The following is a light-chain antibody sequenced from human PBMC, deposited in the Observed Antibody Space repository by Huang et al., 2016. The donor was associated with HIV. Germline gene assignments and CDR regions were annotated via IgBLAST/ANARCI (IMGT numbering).Light chain of an antibody. CDR3: MQALLTPRT. Sequence: IVMTQSPLSLPVTPGEPASISCRSSQSLLYGDGNNYLDWYLQKPGPSPQLLIYLGSNRASGGPGRFSGSGSGTDFTLTISRVEAEDVGVYYCMQALLTPRTFGQGTKLEIK. CDR1: QSLLYGDGNNY. CDR2: LGS. V-gene: IGKV2-28*01. J-gene: IGKJ2*01.